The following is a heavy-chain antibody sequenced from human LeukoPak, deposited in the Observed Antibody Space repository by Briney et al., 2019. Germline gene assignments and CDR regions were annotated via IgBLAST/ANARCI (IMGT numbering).Heavy chain of an antibody. Sequence: ASVKVSCKASGSTFTGYYMHWVRQAPGLGLELMGWISAYNGNTNYAQKLQGRVTMTTDTSTSTAYMELRSLRSDDTAVYYCARSHRITIFGVVIDDAFDIWGQGTMVTVSS. CDR3: ARSHRITIFGVVIDDAFDI. J-gene: IGHJ3*02. V-gene: IGHV1-18*04. CDR2: ISAYNGNT. CDR1: GSTFTGYY. D-gene: IGHD3-3*01.